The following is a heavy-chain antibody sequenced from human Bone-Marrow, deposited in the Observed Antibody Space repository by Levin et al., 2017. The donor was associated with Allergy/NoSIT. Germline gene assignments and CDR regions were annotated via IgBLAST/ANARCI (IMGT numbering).Heavy chain of an antibody. CDR3: TRRSGTSRARRNYYYDF. J-gene: IGHJ4*02. CDR2: VRANKYGDIK. Sequence: GGSLRLSCTTSGFKFDDYDMMWFRQAPGKGLEWVGFVRANKYGDIKEYAASVKGRFKISRDDSKSTAHLEMNSLKSEDTAVYYCTRRSGTSRARRNYYYDFWGPGTLVSVSS. CDR1: GFKFDDYD. D-gene: IGHD1-1*01. V-gene: IGHV3-49*03.